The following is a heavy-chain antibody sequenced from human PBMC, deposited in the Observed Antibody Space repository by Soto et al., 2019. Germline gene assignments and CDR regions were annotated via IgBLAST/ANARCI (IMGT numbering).Heavy chain of an antibody. V-gene: IGHV1-3*05. CDR3: ARSIVVVTALDY. J-gene: IGHJ4*02. D-gene: IGHD2-21*02. CDR2: INAGNGNT. CDR1: GYTLTSYA. Sequence: QVPLVQSGAEEKKPGASVKVSCKASGYTLTSYAMHWVRQAPGQRLEWMGWINAGNGNTKYSQKFQGRVTSNRDTSASTAYMELSSLRSEDTAVYYCARSIVVVTALDYWGPGTLVTVSS.